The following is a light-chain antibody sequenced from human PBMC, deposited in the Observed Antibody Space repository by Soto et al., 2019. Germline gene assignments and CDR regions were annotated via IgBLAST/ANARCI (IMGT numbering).Light chain of an antibody. J-gene: IGKJ5*01. Sequence: DIQMTQSPSSLSASVGNRVTITCRASQSISTYLNWYQKKPGKAPNLLIYDASRLQSGVPSRFSGSGGGTDFTLSISSVQPEDFATYFCQQSYMDPITFGRGTRLEIK. CDR1: QSISTY. CDR2: DAS. CDR3: QQSYMDPIT. V-gene: IGKV1-39*01.